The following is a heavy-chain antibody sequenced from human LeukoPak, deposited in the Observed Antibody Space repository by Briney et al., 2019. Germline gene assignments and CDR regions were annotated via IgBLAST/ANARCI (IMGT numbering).Heavy chain of an antibody. Sequence: SETLSLTCTVSGGSISSYYWSWIRQPPGKGLEWIGYIYYSGSTNYNPSLKSRVTISVDTSKNQFSLKLSSVTAADTAVYYCARDRSITRASSDIWGQGTMVTVSS. J-gene: IGHJ3*02. CDR2: IYYSGST. V-gene: IGHV4-59*01. CDR1: GGSISSYY. D-gene: IGHD6-6*01. CDR3: ARDRSITRASSDI.